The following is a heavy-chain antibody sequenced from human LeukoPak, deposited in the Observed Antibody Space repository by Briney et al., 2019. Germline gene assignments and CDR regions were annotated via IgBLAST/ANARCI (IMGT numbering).Heavy chain of an antibody. D-gene: IGHD1-26*01. CDR1: GYTFINYG. V-gene: IGHV1-18*01. CDR2: ISGYNGNT. CDR3: ARQWDSDAFDI. J-gene: IGHJ3*02. Sequence: ASVKVSCKASGYTFINYGISWVRQAPGQGLEWMGWISGYNGNTKYAQKFQGRVTMTTDTSTSTAYMDLRSLRSDDTAVYYCARQWDSDAFDIWGQGTMVTVSS.